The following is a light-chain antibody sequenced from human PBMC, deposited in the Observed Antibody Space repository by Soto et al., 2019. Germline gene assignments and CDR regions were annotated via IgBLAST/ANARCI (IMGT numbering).Light chain of an antibody. J-gene: IGKJ3*01. CDR1: QSVLYTSNNKNY. CDR2: WAS. V-gene: IGKV4-1*01. CDR3: QQYYTSPS. Sequence: DIVMAQSPDSLAVSLGERATINCKSSQSVLYTSNNKNYLAWYQQKAGQPPKLLIYWASTRESGVPERFSGSGSGTDFTLTISSLQAEDVAVYYCQQYYTSPSFGPGTKEDIK.